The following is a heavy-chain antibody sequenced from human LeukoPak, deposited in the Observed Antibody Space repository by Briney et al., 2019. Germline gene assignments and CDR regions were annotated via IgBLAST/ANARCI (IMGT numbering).Heavy chain of an antibody. CDR1: GYTFTSYD. D-gene: IGHD2-15*01. CDR3: ARALRVGRYSADY. V-gene: IGHV1-8*01. CDR2: MNPNSGNT. J-gene: IGHJ4*02. Sequence: ASVKVSCKASGYTFTSYDINWVRQATGQGLEWMGWMNPNSGNTGSAQRFQGRVTMTRNTSISTAYMELSSLRSEDTAVYYCARALRVGRYSADYWGQGTLVAVSS.